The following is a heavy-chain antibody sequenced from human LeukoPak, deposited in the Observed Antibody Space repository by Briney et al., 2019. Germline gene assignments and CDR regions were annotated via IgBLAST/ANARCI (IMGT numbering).Heavy chain of an antibody. CDR1: GFTFSSYW. CDR3: ASGYVEAGLQLWFDAFDI. Sequence: GGTLRLPCAASGFTFSSYWMHWVRHAPAQGLVWVSRINSQGSSTSYEHSLKGRFTNTRDNAQDTLYLQMDSLRGEDTALYYCASGYVEAGLQLWFDAFDIWGEGTMDTVSS. J-gene: IGHJ3*02. CDR2: INSQGSST. D-gene: IGHD5-18*01. V-gene: IGHV3-74*01.